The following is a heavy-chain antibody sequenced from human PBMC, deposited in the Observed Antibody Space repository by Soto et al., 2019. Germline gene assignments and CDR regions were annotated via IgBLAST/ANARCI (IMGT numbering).Heavy chain of an antibody. J-gene: IGHJ6*02. CDR1: GFSVRNQY. V-gene: IGHV3-53*01. Sequence: TGGAPRPSRSAPGFSVRNQYMTWVRQAPEKGLEWVSVIYKGGKIYYADSVKGRFTISRDNSKNTFYLQMNNLRAEDTATYYCARAMGVSDYYYYGIDVWGQGTTVTVSS. D-gene: IGHD3-16*01. CDR3: ARAMGVSDYYYYGIDV. CDR2: IYKGGKI.